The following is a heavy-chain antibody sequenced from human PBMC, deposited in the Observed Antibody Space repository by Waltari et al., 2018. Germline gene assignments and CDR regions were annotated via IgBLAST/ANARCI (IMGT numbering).Heavy chain of an antibody. CDR1: VSSSISYY. CDR2: INPSGGST. D-gene: IGHD3-3*01. J-gene: IGHJ3*02. V-gene: IGHV1-46*01. Sequence: QVQLVQSGPEVKTPGASVKLSCTASVSSSISYYIHCSRHSPGQGLEWMGIINPSGGSTSYAQKFQGRVTMTRDTSTSTVYMELSSLRSEDTAVYYCAREEDTDFWSGLDIWGQGTMVTVSS. CDR3: AREEDTDFWSGLDI.